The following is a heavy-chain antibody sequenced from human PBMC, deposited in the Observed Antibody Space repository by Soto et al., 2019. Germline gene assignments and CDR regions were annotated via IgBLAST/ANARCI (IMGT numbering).Heavy chain of an antibody. CDR2: IYYSGST. CDR1: GGSISSGDYC. CDR3: ARYYGSGSYAPYYFDY. J-gene: IGHJ4*02. Sequence: SETLSLTCTVSGGSISSGDYCWSWIRPAPGKGLEWIGYIYYSGSTNYNPSLKSRVTISVDTSKNQFSLKLSSVTAADTAVYYCARYYGSGSYAPYYFDYWGQGTLVTSPQ. V-gene: IGHV4-61*08. D-gene: IGHD3-10*01.